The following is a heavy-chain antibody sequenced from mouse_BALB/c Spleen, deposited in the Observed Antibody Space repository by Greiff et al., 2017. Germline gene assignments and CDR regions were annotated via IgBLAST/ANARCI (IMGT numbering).Heavy chain of an antibody. CDR2: IRLKSNNYAT. D-gene: IGHD2-4*01. Sequence: DVMLVESGGGLVQPGGSMKLSCVASGFTFSNYWMNWVRQSPEKGLEWVAEIRLKSNNYATHYAESVKGRFTISRDDSKSSVYLQMNNLRAEDTGMYYCTSADYDYAMDYWGQGTSVTVSS. CDR1: GFTFSNYW. J-gene: IGHJ4*01. CDR3: TSADYDYAMDY. V-gene: IGHV6-6*02.